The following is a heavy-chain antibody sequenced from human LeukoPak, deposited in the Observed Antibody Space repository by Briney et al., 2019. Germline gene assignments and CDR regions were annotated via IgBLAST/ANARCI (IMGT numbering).Heavy chain of an antibody. J-gene: IGHJ4*02. CDR1: GFTFSSYG. D-gene: IGHD5-18*01. CDR3: AKDRYSYAFEYSDS. Sequence: GGSLRLSCAASGFTFSSYGMHWVRQAPGKGLDWVAVISNGGSKKYYADSVKGRFTISRDNSKNTLSLQVSSLRTEDTAVYYCAKDRYSYAFEYSDSWGQGTLVTVSS. V-gene: IGHV3-30*18. CDR2: ISNGGSKK.